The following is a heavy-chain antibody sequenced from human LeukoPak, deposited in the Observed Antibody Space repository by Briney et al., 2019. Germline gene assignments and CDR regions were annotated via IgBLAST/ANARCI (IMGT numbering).Heavy chain of an antibody. CDR2: INPDGRDT. CDR1: GFTFNKCG. D-gene: IGHD5-24*01. Sequence: PGGSLRLSCVVSGFTFNKCGMNWVRQAPGKGLEWVAHINPDGRDTYYVDSVKGRFTISRDNAKNSLYLQMNSLRAEDTAIYYCTRVGYIDEGIDYWGQGTLVTVSS. CDR3: TRVGYIDEGIDY. V-gene: IGHV3-7*04. J-gene: IGHJ4*02.